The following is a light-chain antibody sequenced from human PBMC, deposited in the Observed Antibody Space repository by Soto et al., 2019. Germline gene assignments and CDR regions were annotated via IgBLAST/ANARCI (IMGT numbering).Light chain of an antibody. V-gene: IGKV3-15*01. CDR1: QSVSSN. Sequence: EIVITQSPATVSVSPGESATLSCRASQSVSSNLAWYQQKPGQAPRLLIHGATTRATGIPARFSGSGSGTEFTLTISSLQSEDFAVYYCQQYNNWPRTFGQGTKVDIK. CDR3: QQYNNWPRT. CDR2: GAT. J-gene: IGKJ1*01.